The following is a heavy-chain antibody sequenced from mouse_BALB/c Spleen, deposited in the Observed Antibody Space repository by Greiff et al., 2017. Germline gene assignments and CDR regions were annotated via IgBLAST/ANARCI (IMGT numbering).Heavy chain of an antibody. D-gene: IGHD1-1*01. Sequence: EVNVVESGGGLVKPGGSLKLSCAASGFTFSSYAMSWVRQTPEKRLEWVASISSGGSTYYPDSVKGRFTISRDNARNILYLQMSSLRSEDTAMYYCARGDYGAMDYWGQGTSVTVSS. J-gene: IGHJ4*01. CDR3: ARGDYGAMDY. CDR1: GFTFSSYA. CDR2: ISSGGST. V-gene: IGHV5-6-5*01.